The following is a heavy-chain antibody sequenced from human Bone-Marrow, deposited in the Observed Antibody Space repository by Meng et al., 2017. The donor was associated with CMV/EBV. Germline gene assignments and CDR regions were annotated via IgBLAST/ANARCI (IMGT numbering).Heavy chain of an antibody. CDR2: IIPIVGTA. V-gene: IGHV1-69*01. CDR3: ARDRADYYDSIGYYPPGFGY. J-gene: IGHJ4*02. D-gene: IGHD3-22*01. CDR1: GGICSSYA. Sequence: RVPSGAGVNVPGSSVNVSCKASGGICSSYAISWVRQAPGQGLEWMGGIIPIVGTANYAQKFQDRVTITADESTSTAYMELSSLRSEDTAVYYCARDRADYYDSIGYYPPGFGYWGQGTLVTVSS.